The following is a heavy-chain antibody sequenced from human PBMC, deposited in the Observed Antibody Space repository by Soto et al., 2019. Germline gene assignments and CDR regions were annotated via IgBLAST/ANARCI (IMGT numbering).Heavy chain of an antibody. CDR2: ISYDGSNK. CDR1: GFTFSSYA. D-gene: IGHD6-13*01. J-gene: IGHJ4*02. CDR3: ARDPRKILAAAGDY. Sequence: QVQLVESGGGVVQPRRSLRLSCAASGFTFSSYAMHWVRQAPGKGLEWVAVISYDGSNKYYADSVKGRFTISRDNSKNTLYLPMNSLRAEDTAVYYCARDPRKILAAAGDYWGQGTLVTVSS. V-gene: IGHV3-30-3*01.